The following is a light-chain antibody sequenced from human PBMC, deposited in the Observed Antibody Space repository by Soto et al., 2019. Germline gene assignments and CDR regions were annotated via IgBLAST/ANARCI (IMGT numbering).Light chain of an antibody. Sequence: EIVLTQSPGTLSLSPGERATLSCRASQSVSSSYLAWYQQKPGQAPRLLIYGASSRATGIPDRFSGSGSGTDFTLTISRLEPEDFAVYYCQQYGSSPPATFGQGDTTGD. CDR3: QQYGSSPPAT. J-gene: IGKJ5*01. CDR2: GAS. V-gene: IGKV3-20*01. CDR1: QSVSSSY.